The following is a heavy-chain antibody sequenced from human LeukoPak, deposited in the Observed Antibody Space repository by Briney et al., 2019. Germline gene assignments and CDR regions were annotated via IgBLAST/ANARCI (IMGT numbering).Heavy chain of an antibody. CDR3: AREYFSANYFFYYMDV. J-gene: IGHJ6*03. V-gene: IGHV4-59*12. D-gene: IGHD3-3*01. CDR2: IYYIGGT. CDR1: GGSISNYY. Sequence: SETLSLTCTVSGGSISNYYWSWIRQPPGKGLEWIGYIYYIGGTNYNPSLKSRVTISVDTSKNQFSLKLSSVTAADTAVYYCAREYFSANYFFYYMDVWGTGTTVTVSS.